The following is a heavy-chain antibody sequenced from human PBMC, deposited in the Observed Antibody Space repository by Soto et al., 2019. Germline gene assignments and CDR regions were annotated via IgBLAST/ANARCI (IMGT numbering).Heavy chain of an antibody. D-gene: IGHD6-13*01. CDR3: VSMGIGTS. CDR1: EYTFTSYD. CDR2: MTPNSGNT. J-gene: IGHJ5*02. V-gene: IGHV1-8*01. Sequence: VSVKVSFKASEYTFTSYDINWVRQATGQGLEWMGWMTPNSGNTGYAQKFQGRVAMTRSTSISTAYMELSSLRSEDTAVYYCVSMGIGTSWGQGTLVTVSS.